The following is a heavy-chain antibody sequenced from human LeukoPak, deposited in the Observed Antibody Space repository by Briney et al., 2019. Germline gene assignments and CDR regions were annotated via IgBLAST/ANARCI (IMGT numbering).Heavy chain of an antibody. J-gene: IGHJ4*02. CDR3: ARGFLEWLLYGGADY. CDR2: ISHDGTTK. D-gene: IGHD3-3*01. Sequence: GGSLRLSCAASGFTFSRYSMHWVRQAPGKGLDWVAVISHDGTTKYNADSVEGRFTVSRDNSRNTLYLQMNSLRPEDTAVYFCARGFLEWLLYGGADYWGQGTLVTVAS. CDR1: GFTFSRYS. V-gene: IGHV3-30-3*01.